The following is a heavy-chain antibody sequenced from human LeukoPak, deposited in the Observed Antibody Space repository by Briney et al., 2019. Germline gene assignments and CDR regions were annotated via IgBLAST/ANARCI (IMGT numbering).Heavy chain of an antibody. D-gene: IGHD5-18*01. V-gene: IGHV3-7*01. Sequence: GGSLRLSCAASGFMFSSSWMAWVRQAPGKGLEWVANIKEDGSDKNYVDSMKGRFTISRDNAKNSQYLQMNSLRAEDTAIYYCARDAAYGYDRFDYWGQGTQVTVSS. CDR3: ARDAAYGYDRFDY. J-gene: IGHJ4*02. CDR1: GFMFSSSW. CDR2: IKEDGSDK.